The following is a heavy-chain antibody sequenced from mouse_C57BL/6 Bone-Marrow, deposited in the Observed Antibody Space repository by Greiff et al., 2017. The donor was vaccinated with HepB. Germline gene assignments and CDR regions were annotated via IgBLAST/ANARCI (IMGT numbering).Heavy chain of an antibody. J-gene: IGHJ2*01. V-gene: IGHV1-85*01. CDR3: ARPASDGNYYFDY. Sequence: QVQLKESGPELVKPGASVKLSCKASGYTFTSYDINWVKQRPGQGLEWIGWIYPRDGSTKYNEKFKGKATLTVDTSSSTAYMELHSLTSEDSAVYFCARPASDGNYYFDYWGQGTTLTVSS. D-gene: IGHD2-1*01. CDR1: GYTFTSYD. CDR2: IYPRDGST.